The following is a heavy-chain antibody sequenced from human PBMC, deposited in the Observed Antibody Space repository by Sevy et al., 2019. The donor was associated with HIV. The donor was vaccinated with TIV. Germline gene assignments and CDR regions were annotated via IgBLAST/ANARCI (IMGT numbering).Heavy chain of an antibody. J-gene: IGHJ4*02. CDR1: GFTFSDYW. V-gene: IGHV3-33*08. Sequence: GGSLRLSCAASGFTFSDYWMSWVRQAPEKGLEWVALIWFDGSNTYYADSVKGRFTISRDIAKNTLHLQMNSLRGEDTAVYYCARDLEFYDNGDYGPAFMPDYWGQGTLVTVSS. CDR2: IWFDGSNT. CDR3: ARDLEFYDNGDYGPAFMPDY. D-gene: IGHD4-17*01.